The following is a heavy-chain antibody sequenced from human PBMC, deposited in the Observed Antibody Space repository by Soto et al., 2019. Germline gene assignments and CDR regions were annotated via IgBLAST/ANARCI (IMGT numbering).Heavy chain of an antibody. Sequence: ASVKVSCKASGYTFTSYGISWVRQAPGQGLEWMGWSSAYNGNTNYAQKLQGRVTMTTDTSTSTAYMELRSLRSDDTAVYYCARSDYSHYVRLRGWFDPWGQGTMGTVSS. CDR2: SSAYNGNT. J-gene: IGHJ5*02. CDR1: GYTFTSYG. D-gene: IGHD4-4*01. CDR3: ARSDYSHYVRLRGWFDP. V-gene: IGHV1-18*01.